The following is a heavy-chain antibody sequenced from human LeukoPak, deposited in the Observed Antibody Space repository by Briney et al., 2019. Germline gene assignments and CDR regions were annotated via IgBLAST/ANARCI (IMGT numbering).Heavy chain of an antibody. CDR2: ISYDGNNK. J-gene: IGHJ4*02. V-gene: IGHV3-30*03. CDR1: GFTFSSYD. Sequence: GGSLRLSCAASGFTFSSYDMHWVRQAPGKGLECVSVISYDGNNKFYADSVRGRFTISRDISKSTLYLQMNSLRDEDTAVYYCARLASYFDYWGQGTLVTVSS. CDR3: ARLASYFDY.